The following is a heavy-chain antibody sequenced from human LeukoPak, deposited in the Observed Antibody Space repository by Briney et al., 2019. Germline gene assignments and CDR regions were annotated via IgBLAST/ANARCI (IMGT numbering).Heavy chain of an antibody. CDR1: GGSLSGYY. J-gene: IGHJ4*02. V-gene: IGHV4-59*01. CDR2: IHYSGST. CDR3: ARDPSGYDYYFDY. Sequence: SETLSLTCDVSGGSLSGYYWSWIRHPPGKGLEWSGHIHYSGSTNYNSSLRSRVTISVDTSKNQLSLKLSSVTPADTAVYYCARDPSGYDYYFDYWGQGTLVTVSS. D-gene: IGHD5-12*01.